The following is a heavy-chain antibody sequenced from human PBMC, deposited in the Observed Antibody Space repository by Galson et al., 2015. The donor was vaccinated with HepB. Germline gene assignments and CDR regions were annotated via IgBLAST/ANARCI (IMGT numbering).Heavy chain of an antibody. D-gene: IGHD1-1*01. CDR1: GDFITRYF. CDR3: ARGKEQLGGFDP. V-gene: IGHV4-59*01. Sequence: LSLTCTVSGDFITRYFWSWIRQPPGKGLEWIGYVSYSGSINYNPSLKSRVTISVDTSKKQFSLNLSSATAADTAVYYCARGKEQLGGFDPWGQGTLVTVSS. CDR2: VSYSGSI. J-gene: IGHJ5*02.